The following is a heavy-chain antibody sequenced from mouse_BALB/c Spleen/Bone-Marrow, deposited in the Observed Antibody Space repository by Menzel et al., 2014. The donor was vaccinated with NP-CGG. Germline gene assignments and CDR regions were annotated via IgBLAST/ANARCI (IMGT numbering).Heavy chain of an antibody. J-gene: IGHJ2*01. D-gene: IGHD2-4*01. Sequence: VQLQQSGTILARPGVSVKMSCKASGYTFTSYWMHWVKQRPGQGLEWIGAIYPGNTDTNYNQKFKGKAKLTAVTSTSTAYMELSSLTNADSAVYYCTSRGITTGGVDYWGQGTTLTVSS. CDR2: IYPGNTDT. CDR1: GYTFTSYW. CDR3: TSRGITTGGVDY. V-gene: IGHV1-5*01.